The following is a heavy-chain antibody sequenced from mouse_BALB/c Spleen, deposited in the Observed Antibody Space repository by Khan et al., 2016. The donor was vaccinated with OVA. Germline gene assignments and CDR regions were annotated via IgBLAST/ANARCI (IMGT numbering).Heavy chain of an antibody. D-gene: IGHD3-1*01. Sequence: QVQLQQSGPELVKPGASVRLSCKASGYTFTSYQMYWVKQRPGQGLEWIGEITPSNGGTNFNEKFKSKATLTVDESSSTAFMQLSSLTSEDSAGYYCIRGGYGGFAYWGQGTLVTVSA. J-gene: IGHJ3*01. V-gene: IGHV1S81*02. CDR1: GYTFTSYQ. CDR2: ITPSNGGT. CDR3: IRGGYGGFAY.